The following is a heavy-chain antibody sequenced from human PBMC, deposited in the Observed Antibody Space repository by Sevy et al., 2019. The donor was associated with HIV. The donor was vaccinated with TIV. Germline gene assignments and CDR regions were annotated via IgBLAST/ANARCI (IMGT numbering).Heavy chain of an antibody. CDR2: IRYDGNNK. Sequence: GGSLRLSCAASGFTFRTYGMQWVRQAPGKGLEWVAFIRYDGNNKYYTDSVKGRFTISRDNSKNTLYLQMNSLRAEDTAIYYCARDRGELLSSAFDYWGQGTLVTVSS. CDR3: ARDRGELLSSAFDY. CDR1: GFTFRTYG. J-gene: IGHJ4*02. D-gene: IGHD1-26*01. V-gene: IGHV3-30*02.